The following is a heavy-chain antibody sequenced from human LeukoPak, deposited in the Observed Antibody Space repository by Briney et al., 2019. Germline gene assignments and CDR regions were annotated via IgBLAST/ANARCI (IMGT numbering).Heavy chain of an antibody. V-gene: IGHV1-2*02. J-gene: IGHJ4*02. D-gene: IGHD6-19*01. Sequence: ASVKVSCKASGYTFTGYYMHWVRQAPGQGLEWMGWINPNSGGTNYAQKFQGRVTMTTDTSTSTAYMELRSLRSDDTAVYYCARDPAGPDYWGQGTLVTVSS. CDR1: GYTFTGYY. CDR3: ARDPAGPDY. CDR2: INPNSGGT.